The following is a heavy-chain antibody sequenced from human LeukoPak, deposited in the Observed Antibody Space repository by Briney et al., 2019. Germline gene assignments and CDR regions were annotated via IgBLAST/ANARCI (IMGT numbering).Heavy chain of an antibody. CDR3: ARGGARLVLYRGFDP. V-gene: IGHV3-30-3*01. CDR2: ISYDGSNK. Sequence: GGSLRLSCAASGFTFSSYAMHWVRQAPGKGLEWVAVISYDGSNKYYADSVKGRFTISRDNSKNTPYLQMNSLRAEDTAVYYCARGGARLVLYRGFDPWGQGTLVTVSS. CDR1: GFTFSSYA. D-gene: IGHD3-9*01. J-gene: IGHJ5*02.